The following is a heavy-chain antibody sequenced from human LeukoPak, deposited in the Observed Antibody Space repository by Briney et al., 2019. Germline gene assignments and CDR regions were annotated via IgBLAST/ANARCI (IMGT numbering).Heavy chain of an antibody. CDR3: ARDARVGDPLDY. CDR2: IRTDGDT. Sequence: GGSLRPPCAASGLTFSNNCINWVRQPPARGRMWVSRIRTDGDTSYADSVRGRFTISRDNSKNTLYLQMNSLRAEDTAVYYCARDARVGDPLDYWGQGTLVTVSS. CDR1: GLTFSNNC. V-gene: IGHV3-74*01. D-gene: IGHD4-17*01. J-gene: IGHJ4*02.